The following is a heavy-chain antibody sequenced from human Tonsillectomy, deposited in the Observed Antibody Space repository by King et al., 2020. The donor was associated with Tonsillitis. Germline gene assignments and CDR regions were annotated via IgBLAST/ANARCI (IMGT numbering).Heavy chain of an antibody. J-gene: IGHJ2*01. CDR2: IYYSGST. CDR1: GGSISSYY. CDR3: ARESPGYDFWSGYGRYFDL. D-gene: IGHD3-3*01. V-gene: IGHV4-59*01. Sequence: QLQESGPGLVKPSETLSLTCTVSGGSISSYYWSWILQPPGKGLEWIGYIYYSGSTNSNPSLKSRVTISVDTSKNQFSLKWSSVTAADTAVYYCARESPGYDFWSGYGRYFDLWGRGTLVTVSS.